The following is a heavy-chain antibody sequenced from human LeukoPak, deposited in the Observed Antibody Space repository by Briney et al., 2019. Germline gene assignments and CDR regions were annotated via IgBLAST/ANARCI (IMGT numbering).Heavy chain of an antibody. V-gene: IGHV3-73*01. CDR2: IRSKANSYAT. J-gene: IGHJ4*02. CDR1: GFTFSGSA. CDR3: TRHDYDSSEQGFDY. D-gene: IGHD3-22*01. Sequence: QPGGSLRLSCAASGFTFSGSAMHWVRQASGKWLEWVGRIRSKANSYATAYPASVKGRFTISRDDSKNTAYLQMNSLETEDTAVYYCTRHDYDSSEQGFDYWGQGTLVTVSS.